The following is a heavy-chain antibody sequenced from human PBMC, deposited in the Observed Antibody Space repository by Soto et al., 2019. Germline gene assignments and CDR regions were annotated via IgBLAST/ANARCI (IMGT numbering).Heavy chain of an antibody. CDR3: ARHSVRATTLSYFDY. CDR2: ISSSSSYI. Sequence: EVQLVESGGGLVKPGGSLRLSCAASGFTFSSYSMNWVRQAPGKGLEWVSSISSSSSYIYYADSVKGRFTISRDNAKNSLYLQMNSLRAEDTAVYYCARHSVRATTLSYFDYWGQGTLVTVSS. J-gene: IGHJ4*02. V-gene: IGHV3-21*01. CDR1: GFTFSSYS. D-gene: IGHD1-26*01.